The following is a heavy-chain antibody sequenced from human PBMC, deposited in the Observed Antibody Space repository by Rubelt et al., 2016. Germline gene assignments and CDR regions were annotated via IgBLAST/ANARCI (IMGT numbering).Heavy chain of an antibody. Sequence: QVQVQQWGAGLLKPSETLSLTCAVYSGAFYGSYWSWIRQSPGKGLEWIGQISHSGITYYGASLKSRATTSVDTTRSHFSLTVDAVHAADTAVYYCARGPLEESHDFDRWRQGTKVTVS. CDR2: ISHSGIT. CDR1: SGAFYGSY. J-gene: IGHJ4*02. V-gene: IGHV4-34*02. CDR3: ARGPLEESHDFDR. D-gene: IGHD3-16*01.